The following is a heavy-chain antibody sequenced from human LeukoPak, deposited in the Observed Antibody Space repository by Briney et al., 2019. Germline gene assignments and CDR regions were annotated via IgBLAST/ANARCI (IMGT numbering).Heavy chain of an antibody. CDR1: GGSISGSSYY. V-gene: IGHV4-39*02. D-gene: IGHD3-9*01. Sequence: SETLSLTCTVSGGSISGSSYYWGWIRQPPGKGLEWIGSIYYSGNTYYNPSLKSRVTISVDTSKNQFSLKLNSVTATDTAVYYCAREFDGILTGYYNNWFDPWGQGTLVTVSS. CDR2: IYYSGNT. J-gene: IGHJ5*02. CDR3: AREFDGILTGYYNNWFDP.